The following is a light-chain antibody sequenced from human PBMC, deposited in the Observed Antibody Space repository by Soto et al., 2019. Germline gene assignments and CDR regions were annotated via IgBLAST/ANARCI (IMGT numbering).Light chain of an antibody. CDR1: QSVSNNY. CDR2: GAS. CDR3: EQYGSSGT. V-gene: IGKV3-20*01. J-gene: IGKJ1*01. Sequence: EKVFTQSPGTLSLSPEEGATLSCRASQSVSNNYLAWYQQKPGQAPRLLIYGASNRATGIPDRFSGSGSGTDFTLTICRLEPEDFAVYYCEQYGSSGTFGQGTKV.